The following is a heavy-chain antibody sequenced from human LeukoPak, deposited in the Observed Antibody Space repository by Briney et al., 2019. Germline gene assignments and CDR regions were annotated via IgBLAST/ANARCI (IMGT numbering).Heavy chain of an antibody. J-gene: IGHJ4*02. CDR3: ATAQREYYYDSSGIMGN. D-gene: IGHD3-22*01. Sequence: GGSLRLSCAASGFTFSSYAMSWVRQAPGKGLEWVSAITYTGGSTFYADSVKGRFTISRDNSKNTLYLQMNSLRAEDTAVYYCATAQREYYYDSSGIMGNWGQGTLVTVS. V-gene: IGHV3-23*01. CDR2: ITYTGGST. CDR1: GFTFSSYA.